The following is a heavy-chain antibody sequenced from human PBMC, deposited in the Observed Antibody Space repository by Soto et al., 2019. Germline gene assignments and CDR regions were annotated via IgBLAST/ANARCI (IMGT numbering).Heavy chain of an antibody. CDR3: GRGRSGQIVVFY. V-gene: IGHV1-2*02. D-gene: IGHD1-26*01. Sequence: ASVKVSCKASGYTFTGHYIHWLRQAPEQGPEWMGEIGPESGATRYAQKFQGRVTMTRDTSITTVYMELKDLSPDDTAVYYCGRGRSGQIVVFYWGQGTPVTAPQ. CDR1: GYTFTGHY. J-gene: IGHJ4*02. CDR2: IGPESGAT.